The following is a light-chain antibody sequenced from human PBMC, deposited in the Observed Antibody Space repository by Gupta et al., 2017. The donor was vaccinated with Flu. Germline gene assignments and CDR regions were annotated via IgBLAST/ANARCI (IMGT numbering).Light chain of an antibody. CDR2: DAS. CDR3: QHDGNSPLT. Sequence: ATLPLSPGERATLSCGASQSVVSNYLAWYQQKPGRAPRLLIFDASSRATGIPDRFSGSGSGTEFTLTISRLEPEDFAVYYCQHDGNSPLTFGGGTKVEIK. CDR1: QSVVSNY. J-gene: IGKJ4*01. V-gene: IGKV3D-20*01.